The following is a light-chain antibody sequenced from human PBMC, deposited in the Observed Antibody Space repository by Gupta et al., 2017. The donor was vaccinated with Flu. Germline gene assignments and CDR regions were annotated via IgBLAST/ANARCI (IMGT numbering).Light chain of an antibody. CDR3: QQRSNWPRT. V-gene: IGKV3-11*01. J-gene: IGKJ3*01. CDR1: QSVSSY. Sequence: FLFTQSPSTLSLSPGGRATLSCRASQSVSSYLAWYQQKPGQAPRLLIYDASNRATGIPARFSGSGSGTDFTLTISSLEAEDFAVYYCQQRSNWPRTFGPGTKVDIK. CDR2: DAS.